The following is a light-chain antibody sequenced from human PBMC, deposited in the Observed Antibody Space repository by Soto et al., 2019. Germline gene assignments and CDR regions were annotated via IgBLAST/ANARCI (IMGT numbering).Light chain of an antibody. CDR1: QDVGRW. V-gene: IGKV1D-12*01. Sequence: DIQMTQSPSSLSASAVDTVSITFRSSQDVGRWLSWYQQKPGKAPKILIFATSTLQSGVPSRFSGSGSGTDFTLTITSLQSEDFATYYCQQARSFPVTFGQGTRLEIK. J-gene: IGKJ5*01. CDR2: ATS. CDR3: QQARSFPVT.